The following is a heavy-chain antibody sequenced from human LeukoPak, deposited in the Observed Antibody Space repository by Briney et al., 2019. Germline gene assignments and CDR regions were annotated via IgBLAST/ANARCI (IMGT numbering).Heavy chain of an antibody. D-gene: IGHD3-22*01. CDR3: ARSSVLVRIRTDC. CDR2: MNPNRGNT. CDR1: VYTLTSYA. Sequence: RASVKVSCKHSVYTLTSYAMNWVGQATGQGLEWLGWMNPNRGNTGYAQKFQGRVTITRSPSASTAYIVLTNLTTGVSAAYFCARSSVLVRIRTDCWGQGTLVTVSS. J-gene: IGHJ4*02. V-gene: IGHV1-8*01.